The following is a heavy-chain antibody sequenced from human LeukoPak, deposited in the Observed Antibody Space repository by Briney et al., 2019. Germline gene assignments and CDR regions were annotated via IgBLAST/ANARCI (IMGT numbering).Heavy chain of an antibody. Sequence: PGGSLGLSCAASGFTFNNYAMTWVRQAPGKGLEWVSAISGSGSSTYYADSVKGRFTISRDNSKNSLYLQMDSLRADDTAVYYCAKLATRLAARPNFDYWGLGTLVAVSS. J-gene: IGHJ4*02. CDR1: GFTFNNYA. CDR2: ISGSGSST. V-gene: IGHV3-23*01. CDR3: AKLATRLAARPNFDY. D-gene: IGHD6-6*01.